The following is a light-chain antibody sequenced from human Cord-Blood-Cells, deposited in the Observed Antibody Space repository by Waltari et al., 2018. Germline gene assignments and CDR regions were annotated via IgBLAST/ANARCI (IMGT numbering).Light chain of an antibody. CDR2: QDS. Sequence: SYELTQPPSVSVSPGQTASITCSGDKLGDKYACWYQQKPGQSPVLVIYQDSKRPSGIPERLSGSNYGNTATLTISGTQAMDEADYYCQAWDSSTFYVFGTGTKVTVL. CDR1: KLGDKY. J-gene: IGLJ1*01. CDR3: QAWDSSTFYV. V-gene: IGLV3-1*01.